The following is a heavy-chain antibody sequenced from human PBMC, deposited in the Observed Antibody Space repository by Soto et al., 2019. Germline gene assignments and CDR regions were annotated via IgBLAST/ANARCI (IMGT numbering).Heavy chain of an antibody. CDR2: MYYSGST. J-gene: IGHJ4*02. V-gene: IGHV4-31*03. CDR3: ARGYRQSGYSSSWVFDY. CDR1: GGSINSGGYC. D-gene: IGHD6-13*01. Sequence: QVQLRESGPGLVKPSQTLSLTCTVSGGSINSGGYCWNWIRQHPGKGLEWIGYMYYSGSTYYNPFLRIRVIIPAETSKSLLSLKLSSVTAADTAVYFCARGYRQSGYSSSWVFDYWGPGSLVNVSS.